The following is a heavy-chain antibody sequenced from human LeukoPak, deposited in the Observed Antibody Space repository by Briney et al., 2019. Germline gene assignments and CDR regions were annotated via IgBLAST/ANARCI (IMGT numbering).Heavy chain of an antibody. D-gene: IGHD1-1*01. Sequence: GGSLRLSCAASGFTVSSNYMTWVRQAPGKGLEWVSVIYSGGSTSYADSVKGRFTVSRDNSKNTLYLQMNSLRAEDTAVYYWASTTRGGTYYYYMDVWGKGTTVTISS. J-gene: IGHJ6*03. CDR3: ASTTRGGTYYYYMDV. CDR1: GFTVSSNY. CDR2: IYSGGST. V-gene: IGHV3-53*01.